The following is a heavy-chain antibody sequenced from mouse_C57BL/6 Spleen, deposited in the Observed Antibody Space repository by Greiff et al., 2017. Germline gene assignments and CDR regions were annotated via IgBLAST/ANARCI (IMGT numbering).Heavy chain of an antibody. D-gene: IGHD1-1*01. CDR3: ASGDYGSSFDY. V-gene: IGHV1-47*01. CDR2: FHPYNDDT. CDR1: GYTFTTYP. J-gene: IGHJ2*01. Sequence: ESGAGLVKPGASVKMSCKASGYTFTTYPIEWMKQNHGKSLEWIGNFHPYNDDTKYNEKFKGKATFTVEKSSSTVYLGLSRLTSDDSAVYYCASGDYGSSFDYWGQGTTLTVSS.